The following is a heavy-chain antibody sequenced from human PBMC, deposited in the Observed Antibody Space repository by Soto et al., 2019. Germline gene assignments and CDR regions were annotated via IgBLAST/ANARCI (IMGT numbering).Heavy chain of an antibody. CDR1: GYTFTSYA. D-gene: IGHD1-26*01. CDR3: ARPPGGRGIVEY. J-gene: IGHJ4*02. V-gene: IGHV1-3*01. Sequence: ASVKVSCKASGYTFTSYAMQWVRQAPGQRLEWMGWINAGNGNTKYSQKFQGRVTITRDTSASTAYMELSSLRSEDTAVYYCARPPGGRGIVEYWGQGTLVTVSS. CDR2: INAGNGNT.